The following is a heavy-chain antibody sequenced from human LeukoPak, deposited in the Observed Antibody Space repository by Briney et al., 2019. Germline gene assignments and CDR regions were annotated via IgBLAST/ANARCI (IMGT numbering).Heavy chain of an antibody. D-gene: IGHD3-22*01. Sequence: GGSLRLSSAASGFTVSRNYMSWVRQAPGKGLEWVSVIYIDGNTYYADSVRGRFTISRDNSKNTVYLQMNSLRAEDTAVYYCARGPPTDYYDSSGFYYVFDYWGQGTLVTVSS. V-gene: IGHV3-66*01. J-gene: IGHJ4*02. CDR3: ARGPPTDYYDSSGFYYVFDY. CDR2: IYIDGNT. CDR1: GFTVSRNY.